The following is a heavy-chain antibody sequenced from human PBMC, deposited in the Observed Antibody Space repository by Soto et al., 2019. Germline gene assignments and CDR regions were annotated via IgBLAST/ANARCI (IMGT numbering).Heavy chain of an antibody. V-gene: IGHV3-15*01. CDR2: IKSKTDGGTT. D-gene: IGHD3-3*01. J-gene: IGHJ1*01. CDR3: TTDDPFFKT. CDR1: GFTFSNAW. Sequence: SGGSLRLSCAASGFTFSNAWMSWVRQAPGKGQEWVGRIKSKTDGGTTDYAAPVKGRFTISREDSKNTLFLQRNSLKTEDTAEYYCTTDDPFFKTWGQGTLVTVSS.